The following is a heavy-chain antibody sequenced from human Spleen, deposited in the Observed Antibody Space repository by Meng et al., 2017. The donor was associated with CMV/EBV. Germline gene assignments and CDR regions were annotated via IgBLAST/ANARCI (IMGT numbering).Heavy chain of an antibody. V-gene: IGHV1-2*02. Sequence: QVQLVQSGAAGKKPGASVKVSXKASGYTFTGYYMHWVRQAPGQGLEWMGWINPNSGGTNYAQKFQGRVTMTRDTSISTAYMELSRLRSDDTAVYYCARDPGIAVALDNWFDPWGQGTLVTVSS. J-gene: IGHJ5*02. CDR2: INPNSGGT. D-gene: IGHD6-19*01. CDR1: GYTFTGYY. CDR3: ARDPGIAVALDNWFDP.